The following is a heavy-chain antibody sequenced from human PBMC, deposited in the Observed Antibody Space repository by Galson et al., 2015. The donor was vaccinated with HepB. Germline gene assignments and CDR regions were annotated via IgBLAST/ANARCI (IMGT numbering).Heavy chain of an antibody. V-gene: IGHV4-31*03. CDR3: ARAGDLYFDY. J-gene: IGHJ4*02. Sequence: TLSLTCTVSGGSISSGGYYWSWIRQHPGKGLEWIGYIYYSGSTYYNPSLKSRVTISVDTSKNQFSLKLSSVTAADTTVYYCARAGDLYFDYWGQGTLVTVSS. CDR2: IYYSGST. CDR1: GGSISSGGYY.